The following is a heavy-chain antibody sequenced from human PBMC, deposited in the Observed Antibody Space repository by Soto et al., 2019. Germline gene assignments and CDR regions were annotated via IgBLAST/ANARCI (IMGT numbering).Heavy chain of an antibody. J-gene: IGHJ5*02. V-gene: IGHV1-18*04. CDR1: GYTFTSYG. CDR2: ISACNGNT. CDR3: ARDPIAVAGTQGWFDP. D-gene: IGHD6-19*01. Sequence: ASVKVSCKASGYTFTSYGISWVRQAPGQGLEWMGWISACNGNTNYAQKLQGRVTMTTDTSTSTAYMELRSLRSDDTAVYYCARDPIAVAGTQGWFDPWGQGTLVTVSS.